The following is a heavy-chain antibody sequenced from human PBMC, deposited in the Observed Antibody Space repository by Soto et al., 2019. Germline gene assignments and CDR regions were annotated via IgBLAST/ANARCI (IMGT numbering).Heavy chain of an antibody. D-gene: IGHD3-3*01. CDR3: ARNYDYWSGYFVN. J-gene: IGHJ1*01. CDR2: MNPNSGNT. V-gene: IGHV1-8*01. Sequence: GASVKVSCKASGYTFTSCDINWVRQATGQGLEWMGWMNPNSGNTGYAQKFQGRVTLTRDTSIGTAYMELSSLSSEDTAVYFCARNYDYWSGYFVNWGQGTLVTVSS. CDR1: GYTFTSCD.